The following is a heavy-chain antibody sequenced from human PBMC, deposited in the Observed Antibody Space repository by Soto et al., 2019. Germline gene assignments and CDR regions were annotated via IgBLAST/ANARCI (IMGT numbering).Heavy chain of an antibody. Sequence: SETLSLTCTVSGGSISSYYWSWIRQPPGKGLEWIGYIYYSGSTNYNPSLKSRVTISVDTSKNQFSLKLSSVTAADTAGCYCARRYGVAYDYWGQGTLVTVSS. J-gene: IGHJ4*02. D-gene: IGHD1-20*01. CDR1: GGSISSYY. V-gene: IGHV4-59*08. CDR3: ARRYGVAYDY. CDR2: IYYSGST.